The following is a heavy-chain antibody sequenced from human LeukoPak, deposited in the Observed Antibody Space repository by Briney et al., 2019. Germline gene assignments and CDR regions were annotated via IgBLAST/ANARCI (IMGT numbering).Heavy chain of an antibody. CDR2: ISSSSNFI. Sequence: GGSLRLSCAASGFTFSNCAMTWVRQAPGKGLEWVSSISSSSNFIYYADSVKGRFTISRDNAKNLLYLQMNSLRAEDTAVYYCARAISDYDASDIWGQGTMVTVSS. CDR1: GFTFSNCA. V-gene: IGHV3-21*01. D-gene: IGHD4-17*01. J-gene: IGHJ3*02. CDR3: ARAISDYDASDI.